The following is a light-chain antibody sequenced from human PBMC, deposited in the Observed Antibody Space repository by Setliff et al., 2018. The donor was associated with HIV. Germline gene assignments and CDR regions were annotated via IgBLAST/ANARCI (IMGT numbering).Light chain of an antibody. CDR3: SSYTPSSTLYV. J-gene: IGLJ1*01. CDR1: SSDVGGYYS. CDR2: DVI. Sequence: QSALTQPASVSGSPGQSLTISCTGISSDVGGYYSVSWYQQHPGKAPKLMIYDVINRPSGVSNRFSGSRSGNTASLTISGLQVEDEADYYCSSYTPSSTLYVFGPGTKVTVL. V-gene: IGLV2-14*03.